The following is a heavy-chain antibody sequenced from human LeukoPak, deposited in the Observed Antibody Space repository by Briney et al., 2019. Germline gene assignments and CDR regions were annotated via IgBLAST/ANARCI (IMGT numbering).Heavy chain of an antibody. CDR1: GYNFTNYW. V-gene: IGHV5-51*01. Sequence: GESLKISCKGSGYNFTNYWIDWVRQMPGKGLEWDGIIYPGDSVPRYSPSFQGQLTFSADESISTAYLQWSSLKASDTAIYYCARRSSIAPRLFDYWGQGTLVTVSS. CDR3: ARRSSIAPRLFDY. CDR2: IYPGDSVP. D-gene: IGHD6-6*01. J-gene: IGHJ4*02.